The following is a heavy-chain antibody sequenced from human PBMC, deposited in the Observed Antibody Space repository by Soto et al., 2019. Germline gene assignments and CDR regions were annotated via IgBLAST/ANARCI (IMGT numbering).Heavy chain of an antibody. CDR1: GGSISSYY. D-gene: IGHD6-19*01. Sequence: QVQLQESGPGLVKPSETLSLTCTVSGGSISSYYCSWIRQPPGKGLEWIGYIYYSGSTNYNPSLKSRVTISVDTSKNQFSLKLSSVTAADTAVYYCARAVAGNHIDYWGQGTLVTVSS. CDR3: ARAVAGNHIDY. V-gene: IGHV4-59*01. CDR2: IYYSGST. J-gene: IGHJ4*02.